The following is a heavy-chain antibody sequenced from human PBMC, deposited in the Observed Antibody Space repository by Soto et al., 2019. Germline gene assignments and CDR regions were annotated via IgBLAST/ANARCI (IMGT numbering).Heavy chain of an antibody. J-gene: IGHJ5*02. CDR3: SIGYCSSTSCYAPWT. CDR1: GYTFTSYA. CDR2: INAGNGNT. D-gene: IGHD2-2*01. V-gene: IGHV1-3*01. Sequence: ASVKVSCKASGYTFTSYAMHWVRQAPGQRLEWMGWINAGNGNTKYSQKFQGRVTITRDTSASTAYMELSSLRSEDTAVYYCSIGYCSSTSCYAPWTWGQGTLVTVSS.